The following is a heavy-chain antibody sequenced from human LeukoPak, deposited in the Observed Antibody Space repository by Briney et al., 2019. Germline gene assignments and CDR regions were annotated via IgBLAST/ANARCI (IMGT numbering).Heavy chain of an antibody. CDR3: ASGPSDLYGSGSYRWTVPLGFDY. CDR1: GGSFSGYY. Sequence: PSETLSLTCAVYGGSFSGYYWSWIRQPPGKGLEWIGEINHSGSTNYNLSLKSRVTISVDTSKNQFSLKLSSVTAADTAVYYCASGPSDLYGSGSYRWTVPLGFDYWGQGTLVTVSS. D-gene: IGHD3-10*01. V-gene: IGHV4-34*01. J-gene: IGHJ4*02. CDR2: INHSGST.